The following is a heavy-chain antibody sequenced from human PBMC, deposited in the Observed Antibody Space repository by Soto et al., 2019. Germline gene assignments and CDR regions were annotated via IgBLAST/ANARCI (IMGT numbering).Heavy chain of an antibody. D-gene: IGHD6-19*01. CDR1: GFTFSGSA. CDR3: TRSDASSGWYPVRKYYFDY. V-gene: IGHV3-73*01. J-gene: IGHJ4*02. Sequence: EVQLVESGGGLVQPGGSLKLSCAASGFTFSGSAMHWVRQAAGNGLEWVGRIRSKANSYATAYAASVKGRFTISRNDSNSTAYLQMNSLKTEYTAVYYCTRSDASSGWYPVRKYYFDYWGQGTLVTVSS. CDR2: IRSKANSYAT.